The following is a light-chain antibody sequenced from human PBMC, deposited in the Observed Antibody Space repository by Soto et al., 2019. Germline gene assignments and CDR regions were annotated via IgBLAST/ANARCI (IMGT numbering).Light chain of an antibody. CDR2: GAS. J-gene: IGKJ3*01. CDR1: QSVSSSY. V-gene: IGKV3-20*01. Sequence: EIVLTQSPGTLSLSPGERATLSCRASQSVSSSYLAWYQQKPGQAPRLLIYGASIRATGIPDRFSGSGSGTDFTLTISRQEPEDFAVYYCQQYGSSFTFGPGTKVDIK. CDR3: QQYGSSFT.